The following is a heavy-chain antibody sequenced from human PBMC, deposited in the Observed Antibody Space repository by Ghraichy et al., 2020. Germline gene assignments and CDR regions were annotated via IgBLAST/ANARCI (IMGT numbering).Heavy chain of an antibody. CDR2: ITDDVRTT. CDR3: ARDWYYRFDY. Sequence: GGSLRLSCAASGFSFSTTSMNWVRQAPGKGLVWVSRITDDVRTTNYADSVKGRFTISRDNAKNTVYLQMNSLRDEDTAVYYCARDWYYRFDYWGQGTVVTVSS. V-gene: IGHV3-74*01. CDR1: GFSFSTTS. D-gene: IGHD2/OR15-2a*01. J-gene: IGHJ4*02.